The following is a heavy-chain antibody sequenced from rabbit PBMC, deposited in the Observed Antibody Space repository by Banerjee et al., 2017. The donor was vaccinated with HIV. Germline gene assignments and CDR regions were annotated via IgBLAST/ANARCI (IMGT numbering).Heavy chain of an antibody. J-gene: IGHJ4*01. D-gene: IGHD2-1*01. Sequence: QLVESRGGLVQPGGSLKLSCKASGFTLSSYYMNWVRQAPGKGLEWIGYIDPVFGITYYANWVNGRFSISRENAQNTVSLQMTSLTAADTATYFCARDQAGDVDYGPYYLNLWGPGTLVTVS. CDR1: GFTLSSYY. CDR3: ARDQAGDVDYGPYYLNL. V-gene: IGHV1S7*01. CDR2: IDPVFGIT.